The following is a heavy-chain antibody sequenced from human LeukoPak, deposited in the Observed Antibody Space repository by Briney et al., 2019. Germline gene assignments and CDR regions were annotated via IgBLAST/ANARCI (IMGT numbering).Heavy chain of an antibody. J-gene: IGHJ4*02. CDR1: GFTFSSYA. Sequence: GGSLRLSCAASGFTFSSYAMSWVRQAPGKGLEWVSSISSSSSYIYYADSVKGRFTISRDNAKNSLYLQMNSLRAEDTAVYYCARDPAAAGFDYWGQGTLVTVSS. V-gene: IGHV3-21*01. CDR3: ARDPAAAGFDY. D-gene: IGHD6-13*01. CDR2: ISSSSSYI.